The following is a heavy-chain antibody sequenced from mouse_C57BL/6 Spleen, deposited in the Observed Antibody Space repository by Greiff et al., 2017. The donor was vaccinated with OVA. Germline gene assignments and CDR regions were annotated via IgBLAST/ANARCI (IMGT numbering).Heavy chain of an antibody. J-gene: IGHJ2*01. Sequence: QVQLQQPGTELVKPGASVTLSCKASGYTFTSYWMHWVKQRPGQGLEWIGNINPSNGGTNYNEKFKSKATLTVDKSSSTAYMQLSSLTSEDSAVYDGARGGLRRDGHYFDYWGQGTTLTVSS. D-gene: IGHD2-4*01. CDR2: INPSNGGT. CDR3: ARGGLRRDGHYFDY. V-gene: IGHV1-53*01. CDR1: GYTFTSYW.